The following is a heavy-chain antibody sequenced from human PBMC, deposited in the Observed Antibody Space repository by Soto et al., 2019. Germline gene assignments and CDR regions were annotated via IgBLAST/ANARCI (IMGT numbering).Heavy chain of an antibody. Sequence: VPLVGSGGGFGPPGGSLRLSFAASGFTFSCYWMAWGRQAPGKGLVGVSRINSDGSSTSYADSVKGRFTISRDNAKNTLYLQMNSLRAEDTAVYYCVRTSLVVAAATREDYWGQGTLVTVSS. V-gene: IGHV3-74*01. CDR3: VRTSLVVAAATREDY. J-gene: IGHJ4*02. CDR2: INSDGSST. CDR1: GFTFSCYW. D-gene: IGHD2-15*01.